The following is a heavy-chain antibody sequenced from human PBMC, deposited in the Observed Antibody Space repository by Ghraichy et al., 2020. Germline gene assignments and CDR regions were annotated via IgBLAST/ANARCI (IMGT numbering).Heavy chain of an antibody. CDR1: GLTFTNAW. V-gene: IGHV3-15*01. J-gene: IGHJ4*02. Sequence: GGSLRLSCAVSGLTFTNAWMTWVRQAPGKGLEWIGRIKSETDGGTVDYAAPVRGRFTISREDSKNTLYLQMNSLNTEDTAVYYCKTDDSRWDHWGQGTLVTVSS. D-gene: IGHD1-26*01. CDR2: IKSETDGGTV. CDR3: KTDDSRWDH.